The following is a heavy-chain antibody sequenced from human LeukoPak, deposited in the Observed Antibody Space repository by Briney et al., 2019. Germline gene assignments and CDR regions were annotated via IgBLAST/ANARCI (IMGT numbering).Heavy chain of an antibody. CDR1: GYTFIAYY. CDR2: INPSSGGT. V-gene: IGHV1-2*02. J-gene: IGHJ4*02. CDR3: ARGFTGDDY. Sequence: GASVKVSCRASGYTFIAYYMHWVRQAPGQGLEWMGWINPSSGGTNYAQKFQGRVTMTRDTSISTAYMELSSLRSEDTAVYYCARGFTGDDYWGQGTLVTVSS. D-gene: IGHD7-27*01.